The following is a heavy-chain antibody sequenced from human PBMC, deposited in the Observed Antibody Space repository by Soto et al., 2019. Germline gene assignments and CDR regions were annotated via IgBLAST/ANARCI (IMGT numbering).Heavy chain of an antibody. CDR1: GGSFIGYY. CDR2: INHSGST. CDR3: ASGKHIVATIRYYYYGMDV. D-gene: IGHD5-12*01. Sequence: PSETLSLTCAVYGGSFIGYYWSWIRQPPGKGLEWIGEINHSGSTNYNPSLKSRVTISVDTSKNQFSLNLRSVTAADTAVYYCASGKHIVATIRYYYYGMDVWGQGTTVTVSS. V-gene: IGHV4-34*01. J-gene: IGHJ6*02.